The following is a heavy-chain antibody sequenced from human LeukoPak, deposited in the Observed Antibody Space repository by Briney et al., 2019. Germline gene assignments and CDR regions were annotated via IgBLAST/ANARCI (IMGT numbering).Heavy chain of an antibody. CDR3: ARAGGGYSGYETGFDY. J-gene: IGHJ4*02. CDR2: IYYSGST. CDR1: GGSISSGGYY. V-gene: IGHV4-31*03. Sequence: PSETLSLTCTVSGGSISSGGYYWSWIRQHPGKGLEWIGYIYYSGSTYYNPSLKSRVTISVDTSKNQFSLKLSSVTAADTAVYYCARAGGGYSGYETGFDYWGQGHLGSVSS. D-gene: IGHD5-12*01.